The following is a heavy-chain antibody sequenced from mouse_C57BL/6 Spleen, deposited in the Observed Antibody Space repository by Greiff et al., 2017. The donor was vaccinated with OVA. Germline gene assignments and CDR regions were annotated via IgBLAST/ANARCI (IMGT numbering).Heavy chain of an antibody. Sequence: EVQGVESGEGLVKPGGSLKLSCAASGFTFSSYAMSWVRQTPEKRLEWVAYISSGGDYIYYADTVKGRFTISRDNARNTLYLQMSSLKSEDTAMYYCTRDSSLTGTDYWGQGTTLTVSS. CDR1: GFTFSSYA. CDR2: ISSGGDYI. V-gene: IGHV5-9-1*02. D-gene: IGHD4-1*01. CDR3: TRDSSLTGTDY. J-gene: IGHJ2*01.